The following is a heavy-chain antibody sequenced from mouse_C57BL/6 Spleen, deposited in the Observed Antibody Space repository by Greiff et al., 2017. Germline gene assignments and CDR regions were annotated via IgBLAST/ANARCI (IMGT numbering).Heavy chain of an antibody. J-gene: IGHJ2*01. CDR1: GYAFTHYL. CDR3: ARSTVVATDYFDY. V-gene: IGHV1-54*01. CDR2: INPGSGGT. Sequence: VQLQESGAELVRPGTSVKVSCKASGYAFTHYLIEWVKQRPGQGLEWIGVINPGSGGTNYNEKFKGKATLTAEKSSSPAYMQLSSRTSEDSAVYFWARSTVVATDYFDYWGQGTTLTVSS. D-gene: IGHD1-1*01.